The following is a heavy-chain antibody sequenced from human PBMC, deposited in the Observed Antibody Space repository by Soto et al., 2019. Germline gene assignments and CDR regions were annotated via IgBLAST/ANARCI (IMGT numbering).Heavy chain of an antibody. J-gene: IGHJ4*02. D-gene: IGHD5-12*01. CDR3: AREGSYSAYNFAHGIQLWSFDF. Sequence: NPSETLSLTCTVSGGSINTFYWSWVRQPAGKGLEWIGRIFSSGSTSFNPSLESRVAMSVDTSKNHFSLNLSSVTAADMAVYYCAREGSYSAYNFAHGIQLWSFDFWGQGALATVSS. CDR2: IFSSGST. V-gene: IGHV4-4*07. CDR1: GGSINTFY.